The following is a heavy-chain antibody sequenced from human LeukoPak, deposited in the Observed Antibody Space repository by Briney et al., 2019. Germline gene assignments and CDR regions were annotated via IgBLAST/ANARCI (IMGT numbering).Heavy chain of an antibody. J-gene: IGHJ4*02. Sequence: PGGSLRLSCAASGFTFSSHGMSWVRQAPGKGLEWVSTISGSGDNTYYSDSVKGRFTISRDNPKNTLYLQMNSLRAEDTAIYICAKLSDGSGLPYYFDSWGQGTLVTVSS. CDR2: ISGSGDNT. CDR1: GFTFSSHG. CDR3: AKLSDGSGLPYYFDS. D-gene: IGHD3-10*01. V-gene: IGHV3-23*01.